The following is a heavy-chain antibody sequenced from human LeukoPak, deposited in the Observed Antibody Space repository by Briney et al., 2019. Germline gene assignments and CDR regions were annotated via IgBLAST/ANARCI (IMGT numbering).Heavy chain of an antibody. CDR2: IYYSGST. D-gene: IGHD3-22*01. CDR1: GGSISSYY. J-gene: IGHJ4*02. CDR3: ARVYYDSSGYYYFPFDY. Sequence: SETLSLTCTVSGGSISSYYWSWIRQPPGKGLEWIGYIYYSGSTNYNPSLKSRVTIPVDTPKNQFSLKLSSVTAADTAVYYCARVYYDSSGYYYFPFDYWGQGTLVTVSS. V-gene: IGHV4-59*01.